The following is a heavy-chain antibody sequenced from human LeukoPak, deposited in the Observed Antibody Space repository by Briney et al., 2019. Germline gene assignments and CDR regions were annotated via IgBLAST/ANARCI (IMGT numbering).Heavy chain of an antibody. Sequence: GGSLRLSCAASGFTFSSYAMSWVRQAPGKGLEWVSAISGSGGSTYYADSVKGRFTISRDNSKNTLYLQMNSLRAEDTAVYYCAKDRAVAGTMYYFDYWGQGTLVTVSS. CDR3: AKDRAVAGTMYYFDY. V-gene: IGHV3-23*01. CDR1: GFTFSSYA. D-gene: IGHD6-19*01. J-gene: IGHJ4*02. CDR2: ISGSGGST.